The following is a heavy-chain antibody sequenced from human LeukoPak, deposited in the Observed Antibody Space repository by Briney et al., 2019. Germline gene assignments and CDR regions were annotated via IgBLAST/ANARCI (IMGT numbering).Heavy chain of an antibody. J-gene: IGHJ5*02. Sequence: EPSETLSLTCTVSGGSISSYYWSWIRQPPGKGLEWIGYVYYSGTTNYNPSLKSRVSISLDTSRNHFSLKLTSVTAADTAVYYCTGDERRGTYGHRFDPWGQGTLVTVSS. V-gene: IGHV4-59*01. CDR3: TGDERRGTYGHRFDP. CDR2: VYYSGTT. CDR1: GGSISSYY. D-gene: IGHD3-16*01.